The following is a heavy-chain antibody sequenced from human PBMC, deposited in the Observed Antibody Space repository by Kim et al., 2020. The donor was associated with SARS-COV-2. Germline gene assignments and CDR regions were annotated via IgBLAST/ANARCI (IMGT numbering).Heavy chain of an antibody. CDR2: IYYSGST. D-gene: IGHD6-13*01. Sequence: SETLSLTCTVSGGSISSSSYYWGWIRQPPGKGLEWIGSIYYSGSTYYNPSLKSRVTISVDTSKNQFSLKLSSVTAADTAVYYCARGPYSSSWYGYWYFDLWGRGTLVTVSS. V-gene: IGHV4-39*07. CDR3: ARGPYSSSWYGYWYFDL. J-gene: IGHJ2*01. CDR1: GGSISSSSYY.